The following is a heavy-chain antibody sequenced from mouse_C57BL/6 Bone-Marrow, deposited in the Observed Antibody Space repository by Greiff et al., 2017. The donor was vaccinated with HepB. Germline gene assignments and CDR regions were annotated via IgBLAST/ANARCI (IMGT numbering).Heavy chain of an antibody. CDR1: GYTFTSYG. J-gene: IGHJ2*01. CDR3: ARLPLLRTFYFDY. D-gene: IGHD1-1*01. V-gene: IGHV1-81*01. Sequence: LVESGAELARPGASVKLSCKASGYTFTSYGISWVKQRTGQGLEWIGEIYPRSGNTYYNEKFKGKATLTADKSSSTAYMELRSLTSEDSAVYFCARLPLLRTFYFDYWGQGTTLTVSS. CDR2: IYPRSGNT.